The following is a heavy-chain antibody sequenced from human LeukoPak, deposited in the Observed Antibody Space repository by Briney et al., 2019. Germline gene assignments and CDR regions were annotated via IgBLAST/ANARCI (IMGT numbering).Heavy chain of an antibody. CDR1: GGSMRSYY. V-gene: IGHV4-59*08. J-gene: IGHJ3*02. CDR2: IYYSGST. CDR3: ARHYIAAGGGDAFDI. D-gene: IGHD6-13*01. Sequence: SETLSLTCTVSGGSMRSYYWSWIRQPAGKGLEWTGYIYYSGSTYYNPSLKCRVTISVDTSKNQFSLKLSSVTAADTAMYYCARHYIAAGGGDAFDIWGQGTMVTVSS.